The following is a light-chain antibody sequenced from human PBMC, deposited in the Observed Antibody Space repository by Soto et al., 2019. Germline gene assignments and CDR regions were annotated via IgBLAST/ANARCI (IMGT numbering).Light chain of an antibody. J-gene: IGLJ2*01. Sequence: QSVLTQPPSASGTPGQRVTISCSGSSSNIGNKYVVWYQQVPGTAPKLLIYGNDQRPSGVPDRFSGSKSGNSASLAISGLQAEDEADYYCASCEARFNVVFGGGTKLTVL. CDR1: SSNIGNKY. CDR3: ASCEARFNVV. CDR2: GND. V-gene: IGLV1-47*01.